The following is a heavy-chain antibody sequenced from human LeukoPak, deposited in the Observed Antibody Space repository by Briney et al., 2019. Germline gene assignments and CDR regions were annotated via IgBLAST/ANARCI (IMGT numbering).Heavy chain of an antibody. CDR1: GFTFSSYW. CDR2: IKQDGSEK. D-gene: IGHD4-11*01. Sequence: GGSLRLSCAASGFTFSSYWMSWVRQAPGKGLEWVANIKQDGSEKYYVDSVKGRFTISRDNAKNSLYLQMNSLRAEDTAVYYCARGLHPSYYYYYMDVWGKGTTVTVS. J-gene: IGHJ6*03. V-gene: IGHV3-7*01. CDR3: ARGLHPSYYYYYMDV.